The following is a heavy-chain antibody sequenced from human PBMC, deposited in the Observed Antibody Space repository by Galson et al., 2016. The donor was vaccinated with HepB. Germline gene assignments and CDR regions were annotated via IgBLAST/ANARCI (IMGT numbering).Heavy chain of an antibody. CDR3: ADPSVA. D-gene: IGHD5/OR15-5a*01. J-gene: IGHJ4*02. CDR2: LNQDGSKK. Sequence: SLRLSCAASGFTFSNSWMNWVRQAPGKGLEWVANLNQDGSKKFYVDPVKGRFTISRDNAKNSLYLQMNSLRAEDTAIYYCADPSVAWGQGTLVTVSS. CDR1: GFTFSNSW. V-gene: IGHV3-7*01.